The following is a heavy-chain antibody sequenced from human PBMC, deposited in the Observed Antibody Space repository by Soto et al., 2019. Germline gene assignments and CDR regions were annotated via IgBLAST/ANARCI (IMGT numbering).Heavy chain of an antibody. CDR3: ARILYYAMEV. CDR1: GFSLNHPRMG. Sequence: QVTLKESGPVLVKPTETLTLTCTVSGFSLNHPRMGVSWIRQPPGKALEWLAHIFSSDEKSYSTSLRSRLTSSKDNTESQVVLTMTKMDPVDTATYYCARILYYAMEVWGQGTTVTVSS. V-gene: IGHV2-26*01. J-gene: IGHJ6*02. CDR2: IFSSDEK.